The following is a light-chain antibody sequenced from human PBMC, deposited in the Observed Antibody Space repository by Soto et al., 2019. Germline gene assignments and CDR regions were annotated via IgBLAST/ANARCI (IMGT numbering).Light chain of an antibody. Sequence: EIVMTQSPATLSLSPGERATLSCRASESVGRNLAWYQQKPGQAPRLLIYGASTRATAIPPRFSGTGSGTDFTLTISSLQSEDFAIYFCQQRGNWWTFGQGTTVEI. V-gene: IGKV3-15*01. CDR2: GAS. CDR1: ESVGRN. CDR3: QQRGNWWT. J-gene: IGKJ1*01.